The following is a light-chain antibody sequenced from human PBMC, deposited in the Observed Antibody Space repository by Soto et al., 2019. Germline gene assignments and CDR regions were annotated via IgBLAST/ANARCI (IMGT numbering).Light chain of an antibody. V-gene: IGKV2-28*01. J-gene: IGKJ1*01. CDR2: LVS. CDR1: QSLLYSNGYNY. Sequence: DIAMTQSPLSLPVTPGEPASISWRSSQSLLYSNGYNYLEWYLQKPGQSPQLLIYLVSNRACGVPDRFTGSGSGTEFTLTISRVEPEDVGVYYCMQYLQYPGTFGQGTKVEIK. CDR3: MQYLQYPGT.